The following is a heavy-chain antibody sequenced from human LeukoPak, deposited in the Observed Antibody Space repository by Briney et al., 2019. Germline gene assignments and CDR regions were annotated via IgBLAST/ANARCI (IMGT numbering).Heavy chain of an antibody. V-gene: IGHV1-46*01. CDR2: INPSGGST. Sequence: GASVNVSCNASGYTFTSYYMHWVRHAPGQVLDWLDIINPSGGSTSYAQKFQGRVTMTSDTSISTAYMDLYRLRSDDTAVYYCARDRVTTNTPYFDYWGQGTLVTVSS. CDR1: GYTFTSYY. J-gene: IGHJ4*02. CDR3: ARDRVTTNTPYFDY. D-gene: IGHD4-17*01.